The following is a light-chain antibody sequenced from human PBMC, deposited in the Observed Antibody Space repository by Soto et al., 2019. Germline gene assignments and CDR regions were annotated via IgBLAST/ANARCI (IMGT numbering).Light chain of an antibody. Sequence: QSVLTQPASVSGSPGQSITISCPGTSSDVGSYNLVSWYQQHPGKAPKLMIYEVSKRPSGVSNRFSGSKSGNTASLTISGLQAEDEADYYCCSYAGSSTLNYVFGTGTKVTVL. CDR2: EVS. CDR3: CSYAGSSTLNYV. J-gene: IGLJ1*01. V-gene: IGLV2-23*02. CDR1: SSDVGSYNL.